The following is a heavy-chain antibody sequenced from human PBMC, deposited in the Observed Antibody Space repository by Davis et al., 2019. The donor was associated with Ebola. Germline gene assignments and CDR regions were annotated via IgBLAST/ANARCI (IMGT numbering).Heavy chain of an antibody. D-gene: IGHD3-10*01. CDR2: IYHSRTT. J-gene: IGHJ4*02. CDR3: ATSHQIRGKDCFDY. V-gene: IGHV4-38-2*01. Sequence: PSETLSLTCHVSGYSISSGYYWGWIRQAPRKGRVWVGNIYHSRTTYSNPSLKSRVTLSVDTSGTHFSLLLTSVTAADTAVYYCATSHQIRGKDCFDYWGQGALVTVSS. CDR1: GYSISSGYY.